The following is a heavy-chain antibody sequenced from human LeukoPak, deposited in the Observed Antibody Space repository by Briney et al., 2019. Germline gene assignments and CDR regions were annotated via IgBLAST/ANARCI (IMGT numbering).Heavy chain of an antibody. J-gene: IGHJ4*02. V-gene: IGHV3-15*01. CDR3: TTDFEVPRGYSYGYSFDY. D-gene: IGHD5-18*01. Sequence: GGSLRLSCAASGFTFSNAWMSWVRQAPGKGLEWVGRIKSKTDGGTTDYAAPVKGRFTISRDDSKNTLYLQMNSLKTEDTAVYYCTTDFEVPRGYSYGYSFDYWGQGTLVTVSS. CDR2: IKSKTDGGTT. CDR1: GFTFSNAW.